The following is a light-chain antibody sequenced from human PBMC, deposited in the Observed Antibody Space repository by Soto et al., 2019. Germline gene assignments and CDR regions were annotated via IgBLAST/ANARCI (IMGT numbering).Light chain of an antibody. CDR3: LRYYSSVVT. Sequence: DIVMTQSPDSLAVSLGERATINCKSSQSILSSSNNKNSLAWFQQHPGQPPKLLIYWASTRASGVPDRFSGSGSGTDFTLTISSLQDEDVAVYYCLRYYSSVVTFGQGTR. CDR1: QSILSSSNNKNS. V-gene: IGKV4-1*01. J-gene: IGKJ5*01. CDR2: WAS.